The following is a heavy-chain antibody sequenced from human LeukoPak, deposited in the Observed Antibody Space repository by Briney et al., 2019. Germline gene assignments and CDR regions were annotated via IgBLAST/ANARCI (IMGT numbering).Heavy chain of an antibody. CDR2: ISSSGDFT. CDR3: ARDRGMVRGPLKA. CDR1: GFTFSSYA. D-gene: IGHD3-10*01. V-gene: IGHV3-23*01. Sequence: PGGSLRLSCAASGFTFSSYAMSWVRQAPGRGLEWVSTISSSGDFTYYADSVKGRFTISRDNSKNTMYVQMNSLRAEDTAVYYCARDRGMVRGPLKAWGQGTLVTVSS. J-gene: IGHJ4*02.